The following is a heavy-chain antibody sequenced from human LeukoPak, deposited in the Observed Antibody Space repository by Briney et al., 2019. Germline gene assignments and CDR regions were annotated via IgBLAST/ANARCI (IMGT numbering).Heavy chain of an antibody. CDR2: ISSSSSYI. J-gene: IGHJ4*02. CDR3: ARCTTGKTFGSLREIKKSREVDY. D-gene: IGHD1-1*01. Sequence: GGSLRLSCAASGFTFSSYSMNWVRQAPGKGLEWVSSISSSSSYIHYADSVRGRFTISRDNAKNSLFLQMNSLRGEDTAVYYCARCTTGKTFGSLREIKKSREVDYWGQGTLVTVSS. V-gene: IGHV3-21*01. CDR1: GFTFSSYS.